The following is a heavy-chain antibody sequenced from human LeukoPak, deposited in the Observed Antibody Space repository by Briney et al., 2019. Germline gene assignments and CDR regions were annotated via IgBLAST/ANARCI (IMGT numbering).Heavy chain of an antibody. CDR2: INHSGST. Sequence: PSETLSLTCAVYGGSFSGYYWSWIRQPPGKGLEWIGEINHSGSTNYNPSLKSRVTISVDTSKNQFSLKLSSVTAADTAVYYCARGIAAAGTQWGQGTLVTVSS. D-gene: IGHD6-13*01. V-gene: IGHV4-34*01. J-gene: IGHJ4*02. CDR1: GGSFSGYY. CDR3: ARGIAAAGTQ.